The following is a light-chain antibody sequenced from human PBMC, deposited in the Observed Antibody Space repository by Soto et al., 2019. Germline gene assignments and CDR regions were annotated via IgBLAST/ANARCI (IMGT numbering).Light chain of an antibody. CDR3: QQYGSSPLT. J-gene: IGKJ4*01. V-gene: IGKV3-20*01. CDR1: RRISSSY. Sequence: IVLTQSPGTLSLSPGERATLSGGSSRRISSSYLAWYQQKPGQAPRLLIYGASSRATGIPDRFSGSGSGTDFTLTISRLEPEDFAVYCCQQYGSSPLTFGGGTKVDIK. CDR2: GAS.